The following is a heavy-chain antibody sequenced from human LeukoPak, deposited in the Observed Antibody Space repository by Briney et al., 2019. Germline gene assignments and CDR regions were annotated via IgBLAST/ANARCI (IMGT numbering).Heavy chain of an antibody. CDR3: ARGRVPTLHFDY. J-gene: IGHJ4*02. Sequence: GGSLRLSCAASGFTFSSYSMNWVRQAPGKGLEWVSRINSDGSSTSYADSVKGRFTISRDNAKNTLYLQMNSLRAEDTAVYYCARGRVPTLHFDYWGQGTLVTVSS. CDR1: GFTFSSYS. CDR2: INSDGSST. V-gene: IGHV3-74*01. D-gene: IGHD1-1*01.